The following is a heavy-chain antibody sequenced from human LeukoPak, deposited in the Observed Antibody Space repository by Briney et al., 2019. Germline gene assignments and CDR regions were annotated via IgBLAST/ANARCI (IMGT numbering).Heavy chain of an antibody. CDR3: ARRYYYDSSGYFGY. CDR2: IYYSGST. CDR1: GGPISSYY. Sequence: SETLSLTCTVSGGPISSYYWSYIRQPPGKGLEWIGYIYYSGSTNCNPSLKSRVTMSVDTSKNQFSLKLSSVTAADTAVYYCARRYYYDSSGYFGYWGQGTVVTVSS. J-gene: IGHJ4*02. D-gene: IGHD3-22*01. V-gene: IGHV4-59*08.